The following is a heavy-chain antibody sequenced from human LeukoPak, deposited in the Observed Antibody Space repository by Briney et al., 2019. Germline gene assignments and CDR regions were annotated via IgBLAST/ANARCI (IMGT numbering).Heavy chain of an antibody. CDR3: ASSAHYGY. D-gene: IGHD3-22*01. J-gene: IGHJ4*02. CDR2: ISGDAGTT. V-gene: IGHV3-23*01. CDR1: GFTFSIYA. Sequence: GGSLRLSCAASGFTFSIYAMSWVRQAPGKGLEWVSSISGDAGTTYYADSVKGRFTISRDNSKYTLFLQMNSLRAEDTAVYYCASSAHYGYWGQGTLVTVSS.